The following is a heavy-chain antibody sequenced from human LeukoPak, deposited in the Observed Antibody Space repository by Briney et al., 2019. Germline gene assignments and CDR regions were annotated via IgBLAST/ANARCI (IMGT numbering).Heavy chain of an antibody. D-gene: IGHD2-15*01. CDR2: ISDGST. Sequence: PGGSLRLSCAASGFTFRSYAMSWVRQAPGKGLEWVSGISDGSTYYADSIKGRFTISRDNSKNSLYLQMNNLRAEDTAVYYCAKWGLDCSVAGCLYYFDYWCQGTLVTVSS. V-gene: IGHV3-23*01. CDR3: AKWGLDCSVAGCLYYFDY. J-gene: IGHJ4*02. CDR1: GFTFRSYA.